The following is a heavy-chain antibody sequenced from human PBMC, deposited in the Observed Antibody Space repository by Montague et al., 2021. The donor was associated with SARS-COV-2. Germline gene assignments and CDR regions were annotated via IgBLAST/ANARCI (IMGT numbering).Heavy chain of an antibody. V-gene: IGHV4-34*01. J-gene: IGHJ4*02. D-gene: IGHD1-26*01. CDR2: ISHSGST. CDR1: GGSFSSHY. Sequence: SETLSLTCAVYGGSFSSHYWRWIRQPPGKGLEWIGEISHSGSTNNNPSLKSRVIILIDTTKNQFSLKLSSVTAADTAVYYCARIAYRVRCVPAYYGLDYWGQGTMVTVSS. CDR3: ARIAYRVRCVPAYYGLDY.